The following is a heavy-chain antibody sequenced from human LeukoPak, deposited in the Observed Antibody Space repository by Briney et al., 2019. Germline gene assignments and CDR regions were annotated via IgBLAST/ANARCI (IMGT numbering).Heavy chain of an antibody. CDR2: ISGSGGST. J-gene: IGHJ5*02. CDR1: GFTFSSYA. V-gene: IGHV3-23*01. Sequence: GGSLRLSCAASGFTFSSYAMTWVRQAPGKGLEWVSGISGSGGSTYYAAAVKGRLTISRDNSKNTLYLQMNSLRAEDTAVYYCAKDPSGSSSSWEDWFDPWGQGTLVTVSS. D-gene: IGHD6-6*01. CDR3: AKDPSGSSSSWEDWFDP.